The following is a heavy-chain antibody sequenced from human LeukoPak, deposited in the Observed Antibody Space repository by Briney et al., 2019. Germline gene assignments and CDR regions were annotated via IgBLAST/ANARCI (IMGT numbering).Heavy chain of an antibody. CDR1: GGSISSGSYY. V-gene: IGHV4-61*02. Sequence: PSQTLSLTCTVSGGSISSGSYYWSWIRQPAGKGLEWIGRIYTSGSTNYNPSLKSRVTISVDTSKNQFSLKLSSVTAADTAVYYCARVARCSGGSCYPLSQFDYWGQGTLVTVSS. J-gene: IGHJ4*02. CDR3: ARVARCSGGSCYPLSQFDY. CDR2: IYTSGST. D-gene: IGHD2-15*01.